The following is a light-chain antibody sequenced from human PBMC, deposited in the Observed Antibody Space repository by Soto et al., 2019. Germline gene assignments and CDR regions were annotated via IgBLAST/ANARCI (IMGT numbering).Light chain of an antibody. CDR2: IAS. J-gene: IGKJ4*01. CDR3: QQANSFPLT. V-gene: IGKV1-12*01. Sequence: DIQRTQSPSSVSASVGDRVTITCRASQGISSWLAWYQHKPGRAPKLLIYIASSLQSGVPSRFSGSGSGTDFTLTISSLQPEDFATYYCQQANSFPLTFGGGTRVEIK. CDR1: QGISSW.